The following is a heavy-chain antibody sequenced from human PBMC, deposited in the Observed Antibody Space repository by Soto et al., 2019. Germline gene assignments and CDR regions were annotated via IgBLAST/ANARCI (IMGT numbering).Heavy chain of an antibody. CDR1: GYGFTSYD. CDR2: MDPKTGNT. CDR3: ARGRGWRDY. V-gene: IGHV1-8*01. D-gene: IGHD6-19*01. J-gene: IGHJ4*02. Sequence: GSVKGSCNASGYGFTSYDINWVRQATGQGLEWMGWMDPKTGNTDYGQKFQGRVTMTRNTSISTAYMELSSLTSEGTAVYYCARGRGWRDYWGQGTMVTVSS.